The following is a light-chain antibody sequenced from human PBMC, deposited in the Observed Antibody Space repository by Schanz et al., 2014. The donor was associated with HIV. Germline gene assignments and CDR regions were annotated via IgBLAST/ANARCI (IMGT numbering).Light chain of an antibody. CDR3: AAWDGSLSGPV. V-gene: IGLV2-8*01. J-gene: IGLJ2*01. CDR2: EVS. Sequence: QFALTQPPSASGSPGQSVTISCTGTSSDVGGYNYVSWYQQHPGKAPKLMIYEVSKRPSGVPDRFSGSKSGTSASLAISGLRSEDEVEYYCAAWDGSLSGPVFGGGAKLTV. CDR1: SSDVGGYNY.